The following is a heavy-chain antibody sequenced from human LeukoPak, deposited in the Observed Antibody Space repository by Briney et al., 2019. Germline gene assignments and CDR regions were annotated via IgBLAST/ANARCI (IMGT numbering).Heavy chain of an antibody. V-gene: IGHV3-23*01. CDR3: AKELYYYDSSGSFDY. CDR1: GFAFSSHA. CDR2: IGVGGGDT. D-gene: IGHD3-22*01. J-gene: IGHJ4*02. Sequence: GASLRLSYAASGFAFSSHAMSWVRQAPGKGLEWVSGIGVGGGDTYYADSVKGRFTISRDNSKNTLYLQMNSLRAEDTAVYYCAKELYYYDSSGSFDYWGQGTLVAVSS.